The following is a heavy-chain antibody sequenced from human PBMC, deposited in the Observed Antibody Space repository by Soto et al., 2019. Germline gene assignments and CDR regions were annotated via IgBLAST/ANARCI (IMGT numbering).Heavy chain of an antibody. D-gene: IGHD2-15*01. Sequence: QVQLVQSGAEEKKPGASVKVSCKASGYTFTSYAMHWVRQAPGQRLEWMGWINAGNGNTKYSQKFQGRVTITRDTSASTAYMELSSLRSEDTVVYYCARDTMVALDYWGQGTLVTVSS. CDR1: GYTFTSYA. CDR3: ARDTMVALDY. CDR2: INAGNGNT. V-gene: IGHV1-3*05. J-gene: IGHJ4*02.